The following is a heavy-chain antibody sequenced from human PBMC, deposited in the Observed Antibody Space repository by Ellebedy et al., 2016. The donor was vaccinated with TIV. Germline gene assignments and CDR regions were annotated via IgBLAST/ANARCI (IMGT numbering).Heavy chain of an antibody. D-gene: IGHD2-2*01. CDR1: GFTFSSYA. J-gene: IGHJ4*02. V-gene: IGHV3-30*01. Sequence: GGSLRLSCAASGFTFSSYAMHWVRQAPGKGLEWVAVISYDGSNKYYADSVKGRFTISRDNSKNTLYLQMNSLRAEDTAVYYCARADDVVVPVANWGQGTLVTVSS. CDR2: ISYDGSNK. CDR3: ARADDVVVPVAN.